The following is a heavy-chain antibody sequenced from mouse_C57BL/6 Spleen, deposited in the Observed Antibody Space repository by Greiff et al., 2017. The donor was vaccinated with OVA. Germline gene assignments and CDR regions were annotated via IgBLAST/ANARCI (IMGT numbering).Heavy chain of an antibody. V-gene: IGHV1-69*01. CDR3: ARSEDDYYVSMDY. D-gene: IGHD2-3*01. CDR2: IDPSDSYT. CDR1: GYTFTSYW. Sequence: VQLQQPGAELVMPGASVKLSCKASGYTFTSYWMHWVKQRPGQGLEWIGEIDPSDSYTNYNQKFKGKSTLTVDKSSSTAYMQLSSLKSEDSAVYYCARSEDDYYVSMDYWGQGTTLTVSS. J-gene: IGHJ4*01.